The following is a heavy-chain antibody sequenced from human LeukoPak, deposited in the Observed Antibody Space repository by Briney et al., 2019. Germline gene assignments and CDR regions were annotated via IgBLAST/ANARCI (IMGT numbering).Heavy chain of an antibody. V-gene: IGHV3-48*03. D-gene: IGHD5-24*01. CDR3: ASTLKRDY. CDR2: VSSSGRTI. CDR1: GFTFSSYE. J-gene: IGHJ4*02. Sequence: GGSLRLSCAASGFTFSSYEMNWVRQAPGKGLEWVSYVSSSGRTIYYADSVKGRFTIPRDNAKNALYLQMNSLRAEDTAIYYCASTLKRDYWGQEPWSPSPQ.